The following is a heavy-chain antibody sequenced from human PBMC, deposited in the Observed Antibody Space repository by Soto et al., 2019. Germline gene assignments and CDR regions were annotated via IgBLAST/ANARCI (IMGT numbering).Heavy chain of an antibody. CDR3: AKVPYYYNRRGYYDF. CDR1: GFSFSSYA. V-gene: IGHV3-23*01. D-gene: IGHD3-22*01. J-gene: IGHJ4*02. Sequence: GESLRLTCAASGFSFSSYAMSWVRQAPGKGLEWVSAISGSGGSTYYADSVKGRFTISKDNAKNTLYLQMNSGSAEDTAVYYCAKVPYYYNRRGYYDFWGQGTLVTVSS. CDR2: ISGSGGST.